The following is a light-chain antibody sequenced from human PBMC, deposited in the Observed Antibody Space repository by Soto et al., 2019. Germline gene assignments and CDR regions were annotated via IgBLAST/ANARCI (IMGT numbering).Light chain of an antibody. J-gene: IGKJ4*01. CDR3: QKYKRSPIT. V-gene: IGKV1-5*03. CDR1: QSISPW. CDR2: KAS. Sequence: DSQMTQFPSTLSASVGDRVTITCRASQSISPWLAWYQQKPGKAPKILISKASTLQSGVPPRFSGSGSGTEFTLPISSLQPDVFATSYSQKYKRSPITFGGGTKVDIK.